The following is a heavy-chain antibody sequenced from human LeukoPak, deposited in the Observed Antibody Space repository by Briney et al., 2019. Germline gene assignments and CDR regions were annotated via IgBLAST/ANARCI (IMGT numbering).Heavy chain of an antibody. CDR1: GFTFSSYS. J-gene: IGHJ4*02. Sequence: GGSLRLSCAASGFTFSSYSMNWVRQAPGKGLEWVSYISSSSSTIYCADSVKGRFTISRDNAKNSLYLQMNSLRAEDTAVYYCARSRRYSSSWYVGYWGQGTLVTVSS. CDR2: ISSSSSTI. D-gene: IGHD6-13*01. V-gene: IGHV3-48*01. CDR3: ARSRRYSSSWYVGY.